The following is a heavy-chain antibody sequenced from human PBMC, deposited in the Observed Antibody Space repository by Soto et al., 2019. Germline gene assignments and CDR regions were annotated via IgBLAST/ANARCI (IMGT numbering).Heavy chain of an antibody. CDR3: ARGEIEYSSSPRDY. V-gene: IGHV1-69*01. CDR1: GFTFSSYA. D-gene: IGHD6-6*01. J-gene: IGHJ4*02. CDR2: IIPIFGTA. Sequence: QTQLVQSGPEVKKPGTSVKVSCKASGFTFSSYAISWVRQAPGQGLEWMGGIIPIFGTANYAQKFQGRVTITADESTSTAYMELSSLRSEDTAVYYCARGEIEYSSSPRDYWGQGTLVTVSS.